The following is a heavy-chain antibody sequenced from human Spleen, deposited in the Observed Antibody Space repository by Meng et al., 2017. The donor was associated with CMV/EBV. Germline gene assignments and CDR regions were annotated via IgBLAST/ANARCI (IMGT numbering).Heavy chain of an antibody. CDR2: TNSYSGDT. CDR1: GYTFTGYH. V-gene: IGHV1-2*06. Sequence: VSVKVSCKASGYTFTGYHIHWVRQAPGQGLEWMGRTNSYSGDTNYAQNFQGRVSMTRDTSISTAYMELSRLRSDDTAVYYCARVIGVAGTAPFDFWGQGTLVTVSS. J-gene: IGHJ4*02. D-gene: IGHD6-19*01. CDR3: ARVIGVAGTAPFDF.